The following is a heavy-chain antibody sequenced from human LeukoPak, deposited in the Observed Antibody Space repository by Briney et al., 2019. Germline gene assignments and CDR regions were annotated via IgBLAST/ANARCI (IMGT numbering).Heavy chain of an antibody. Sequence: GGSLRLSCAASGFTFDDYAMHWVRQAPGKGLEWVSLISWDGGSTDYADSVKGRFAISRDNRKNSLYLQMNSLRAEDTALYYCAKDIVAKDTIDAFDIWGQGTMVTVSS. J-gene: IGHJ3*02. CDR3: AKDIVAKDTIDAFDI. V-gene: IGHV3-43D*04. D-gene: IGHD5-12*01. CDR1: GFTFDDYA. CDR2: ISWDGGST.